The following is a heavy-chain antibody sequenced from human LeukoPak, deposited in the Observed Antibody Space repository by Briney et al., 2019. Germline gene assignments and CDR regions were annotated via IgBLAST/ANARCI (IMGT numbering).Heavy chain of an antibody. V-gene: IGHV4-59*01. J-gene: IGHJ5*02. D-gene: IGHD1-1*01. Sequence: PSETLSLTCTVSGGSISSYYWNWIRQPPGKGLEWIGYIYYSGSTNYNPSLKSRVTISVDTSKNQFSLKLSSVTAADTAVYYCARARRWNAAVEGWWFDPWGQGTLVTVSS. CDR3: ARARRWNAAVEGWWFDP. CDR1: GGSISSYY. CDR2: IYYSGST.